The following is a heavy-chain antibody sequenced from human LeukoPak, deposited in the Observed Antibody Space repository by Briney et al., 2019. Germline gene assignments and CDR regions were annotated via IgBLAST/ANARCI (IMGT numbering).Heavy chain of an antibody. V-gene: IGHV3-9*01. J-gene: IGHJ4*02. CDR1: GFTFDDYA. D-gene: IGHD6-13*01. CDR2: ISWNSGSI. CDR3: AKIGSSSWYYFDY. Sequence: PGGSLRLSCAASGFTFDDYAMHWVRQAPGKGLEWVSGISWNSGSIGYADSVKGRFTISRDNAKNSLYLQMNSLRAEDTALYYCAKIGSSSWYYFDYWGQGTLVTVSS.